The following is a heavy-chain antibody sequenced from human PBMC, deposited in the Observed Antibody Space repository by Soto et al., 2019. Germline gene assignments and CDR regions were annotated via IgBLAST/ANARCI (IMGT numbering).Heavy chain of an antibody. CDR1: GFTFSSYG. V-gene: IGHV3-30*18. CDR2: ISYDGSNK. D-gene: IGHD3-3*01. Sequence: GGSLRLSCAASGFTFSSYGMHWVRQAPGKGLEWVAVISYDGSNKYYADSVKGRFTISRDNSKNTLYLQMNSLRAEDTAVYYCAKVERFLEWLGFDYWGQGTLVTVSS. CDR3: AKVERFLEWLGFDY. J-gene: IGHJ4*02.